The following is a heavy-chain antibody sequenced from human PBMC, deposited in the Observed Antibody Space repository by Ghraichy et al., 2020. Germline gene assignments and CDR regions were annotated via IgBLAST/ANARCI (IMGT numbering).Heavy chain of an antibody. CDR2: INPDSGGA. D-gene: IGHD5-18*01. V-gene: IGHV1-2*06. CDR1: GYTFTAYH. J-gene: IGHJ4*02. CDR3: ARGMDTAIISFFDY. Sequence: ASVKVSCKASGYTFTAYHLHWVRQAPGQGLEWMGRINPDSGGANYAQNFQAGVAMTRDTSISTDYMELSRLKSDDTAVYYCARGMDTAIISFFDYGGQGSLVTVSS.